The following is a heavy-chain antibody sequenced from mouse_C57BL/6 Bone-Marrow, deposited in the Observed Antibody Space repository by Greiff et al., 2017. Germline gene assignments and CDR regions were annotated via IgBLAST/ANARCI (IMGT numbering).Heavy chain of an antibody. CDR1: GFTFSSYG. V-gene: IGHV5-6*01. CDR3: ARHDAGDYFDY. CDR2: ISSGGSYT. J-gene: IGHJ2*01. Sequence: EVKLVESGGDLVKPGGSLKLSCAASGFTFSSYGMSWVRQTPDKRLEWVATISSGGSYTYYPDSVKGRFTISRDNAKNTLYLQMRSLKSEDTAMYYCARHDAGDYFDYWGQGTTLTVSS.